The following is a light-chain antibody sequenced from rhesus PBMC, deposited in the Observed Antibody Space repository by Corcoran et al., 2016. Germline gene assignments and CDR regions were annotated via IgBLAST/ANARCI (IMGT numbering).Light chain of an antibody. CDR3: QQYSSSPYS. CDR2: KTA. J-gene: IGKJ2*01. Sequence: DIQMTQSPSSLSASVGDTVTITCRASQSISSWLAWYQQQPGKAPKLLFYKTASLQGGVPSRFSGSGSGTDFTLTISSLQSEDFATYYCQQYSSSPYSFGQGTKVEIK. CDR1: QSISSW. V-gene: IGKV1-22*01.